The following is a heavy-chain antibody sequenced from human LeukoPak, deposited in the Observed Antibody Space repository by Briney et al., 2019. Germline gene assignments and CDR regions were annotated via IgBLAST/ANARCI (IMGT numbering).Heavy chain of an antibody. Sequence: GESLKISCKGSGYSFTSYWIGWVRQMPGKGLEWMGIIYPGDSDTRYSPSFQGQVTISADKSISTAYLQWSSLKASDTAMYYCARHKDSGSYSGNFDYWGQGTLVTVSS. CDR2: IYPGDSDT. CDR1: GYSFTSYW. CDR3: ARHKDSGSYSGNFDY. J-gene: IGHJ4*02. V-gene: IGHV5-51*01. D-gene: IGHD1-26*01.